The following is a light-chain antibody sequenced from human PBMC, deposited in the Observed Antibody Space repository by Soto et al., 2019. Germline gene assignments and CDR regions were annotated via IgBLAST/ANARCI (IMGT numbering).Light chain of an antibody. J-gene: IGLJ2*01. CDR2: VATGGIVG. Sequence: QPVLTQPPSASASLGASVTLTCTLSSGYSNYKVDWYQQRPGKGPRFVMRVATGGIVGSKGDGIPDRFSVLGSGLNRYLTIKNIQEEDESDYHCGADHGSGSNVVVVFGGGTKVTVL. V-gene: IGLV9-49*01. CDR3: GADHGSGSNVVVV. CDR1: SGYSNYK.